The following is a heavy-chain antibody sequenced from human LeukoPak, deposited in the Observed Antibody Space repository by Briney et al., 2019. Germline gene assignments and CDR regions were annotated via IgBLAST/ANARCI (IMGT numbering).Heavy chain of an antibody. CDR2: SSPSGGST. D-gene: IGHD4-11*01. CDR3: ARDRSNYAYYYYGMDV. Sequence: ASVKVSCKASGYTFTNDYIHWVRQAPGQGPEWTAISSPSGGSTSYAQKFQGRVTITRDTSTSTVYMELSSLRSEDTAVYYCARDRSNYAYYYYGMDVWCQGTTVTVSS. V-gene: IGHV1-46*01. CDR1: GYTFTNDY. J-gene: IGHJ6*02.